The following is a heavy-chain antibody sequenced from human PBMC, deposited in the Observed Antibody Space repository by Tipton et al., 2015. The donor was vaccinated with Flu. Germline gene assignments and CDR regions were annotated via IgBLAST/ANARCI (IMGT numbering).Heavy chain of an antibody. J-gene: IGHJ5*02. Sequence: LRLSCTVSGGSINSYYWSWIRQPPGKGLEWIGYIYYSGSTYYNPSLKSRVTISVDTSKNQFSLKLSSVTAADTAVYYCAREGSLTIFGVVTYNWFDPWGQGTLVTVSS. CDR2: IYYSGST. CDR3: AREGSLTIFGVVTYNWFDP. CDR1: GGSINSYY. V-gene: IGHV4-59*12. D-gene: IGHD3-3*01.